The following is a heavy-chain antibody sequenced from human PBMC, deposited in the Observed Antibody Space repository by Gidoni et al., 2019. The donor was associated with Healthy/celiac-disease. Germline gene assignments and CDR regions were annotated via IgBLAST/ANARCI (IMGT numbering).Heavy chain of an antibody. CDR1: GFTFSSYA. D-gene: IGHD5-12*01. Sequence: QVQLVESGGGVVQPGRSLRLSCAASGFTFSSYAMHWVRQAPGKGLEWVAVISYDGSNKYYADSVKGRFTISRDNSKNTLYLQMNSLRAEDTAVYYCARDFLTLRDGYNPGAFDIWGQGTMVTVSS. V-gene: IGHV3-30-3*01. CDR3: ARDFLTLRDGYNPGAFDI. CDR2: ISYDGSNK. J-gene: IGHJ3*02.